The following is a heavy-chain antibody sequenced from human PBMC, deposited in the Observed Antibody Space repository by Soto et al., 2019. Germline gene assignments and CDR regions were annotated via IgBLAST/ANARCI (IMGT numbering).Heavy chain of an antibody. V-gene: IGHV1-46*01. J-gene: IGHJ6*02. CDR3: AREVVPAAIPYYYYGMDV. CDR1: GYTFTSYY. CDR2: INPSGGST. Sequence: QVQLVQSGAEVKKPGASVKVSCKASGYTFTSYYMHWVRQAPGQGLEWMGIINPSGGSTSYAQKFQGRVSMTRDTSTSTVYMELSSLRSEDTAVYYCAREVVPAAIPYYYYGMDVWGQGTTVTVSS. D-gene: IGHD2-2*02.